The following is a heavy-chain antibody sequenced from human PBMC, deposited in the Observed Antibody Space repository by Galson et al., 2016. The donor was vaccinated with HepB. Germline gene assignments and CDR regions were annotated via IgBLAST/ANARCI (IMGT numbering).Heavy chain of an antibody. D-gene: IGHD5-18*01. CDR3: TTLDTAMVTAPNSYNVLDV. J-gene: IGHJ6*02. Sequence: SLRLSCAASGFTFSNAWMTWVRQAPGKGLEWVGRVKSNTDGGTTDYAAPAKGRFTISRDDSNNTLYLQMSSLNTEDTAVYYCTTLDTAMVTAPNSYNVLDVWGPGTTVTVSS. CDR1: GFTFSNAW. V-gene: IGHV3-15*01. CDR2: VKSNTDGGTT.